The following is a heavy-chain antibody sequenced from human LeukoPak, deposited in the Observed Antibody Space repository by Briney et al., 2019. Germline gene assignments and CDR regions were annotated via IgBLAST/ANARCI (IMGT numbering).Heavy chain of an antibody. J-gene: IGHJ4*02. V-gene: IGHV3-11*01. Sequence: TPGGSLRLSCAASGFIFSDSYMSWVRQAPGKGLEWLSYISTSGTTLDYADSVRGRFTISRDNTENSLFLQMSSLRAEDTAVYYCARMVSYAFDYWGQGSVVTVSS. CDR3: ARMVSYAFDY. CDR2: ISTSGTTL. CDR1: GFIFSDSY. D-gene: IGHD2-8*01.